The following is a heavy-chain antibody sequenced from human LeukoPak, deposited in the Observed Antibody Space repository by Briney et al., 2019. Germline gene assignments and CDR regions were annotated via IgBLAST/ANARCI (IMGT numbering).Heavy chain of an antibody. CDR2: INHSGST. Sequence: KPSETLSLTCAVYGGSFSGYYWSWIRQPPGKGLEWIGEINHSGSTNYNPSLKSRVTISVDTSKNQFSLKLSSVTAADTAVYYCARDYYDSSGYYWVGFDYWGQGTLVTVSS. D-gene: IGHD3-22*01. CDR3: ARDYYDSSGYYWVGFDY. J-gene: IGHJ4*02. V-gene: IGHV4-34*01. CDR1: GGSFSGYY.